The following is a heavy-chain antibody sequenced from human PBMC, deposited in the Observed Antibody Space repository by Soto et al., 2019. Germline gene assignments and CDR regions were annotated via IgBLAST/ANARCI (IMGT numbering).Heavy chain of an antibody. Sequence: QVHLVQSGAEVKSPGASVKISCKTSGYTFTNYGITWVRQAPGQGLEWVGWVNGDSGNTNYAPKMEGRVTMTTDASTNTADMELRRLRSDDTGVYYCSRGSGLNDGSDLWGQGTVVTV. CDR2: VNGDSGNT. V-gene: IGHV1-18*01. J-gene: IGHJ3*01. CDR1: GYTFTNYG. CDR3: SRGSGLNDGSDL.